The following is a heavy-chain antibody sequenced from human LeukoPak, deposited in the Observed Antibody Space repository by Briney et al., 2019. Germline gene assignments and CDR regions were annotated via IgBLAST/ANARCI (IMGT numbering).Heavy chain of an antibody. CDR2: ISSSSSYI. CDR1: GFTFSTRD. V-gene: IGHV3-21*01. J-gene: IGHJ4*02. D-gene: IGHD3-3*01. Sequence: GGSLRLSCAASGFTFSTRDMNWVRQAPGRGLEWVSSISSSSSYIYYADSVKGRFTISRDNAKNSLFLQMNSLRAEDTAVYYCARGGYYGSGRYYFDSWGQGTLVTVSS. CDR3: ARGGYYGSGRYYFDS.